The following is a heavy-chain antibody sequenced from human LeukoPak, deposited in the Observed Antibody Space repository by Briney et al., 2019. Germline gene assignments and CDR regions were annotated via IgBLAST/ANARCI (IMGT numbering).Heavy chain of an antibody. D-gene: IGHD5-12*01. J-gene: IGHJ4*02. CDR3: ARHRTMTSGYDF. CDR1: GGSISPYY. V-gene: IGHV4-59*08. Sequence: NPSETLSLTCTVSGGSISPYYWSWIRQPPGKGLEWIGYTNYSGSTNYNPSLKSRVTISIDTSKNRISLKLSYVAAADTAVYYCARHRTMTSGYDFWGRGTLVAVSP. CDR2: TNYSGST.